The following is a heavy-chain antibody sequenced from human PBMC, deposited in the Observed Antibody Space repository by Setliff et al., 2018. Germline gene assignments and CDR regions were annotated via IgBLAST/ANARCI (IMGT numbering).Heavy chain of an antibody. J-gene: IGHJ6*03. V-gene: IGHV5-51*01. Sequence: GESLKISCKGSGNSFTNYWIGWVRQMPGKGLEWRGLIDPADSDTTYSPSFQGQVTISAAKSIGTAYLQSSSLKASDTAIYYGARRGWGSSSGDCYSPKGCYYYYMDVWGKGTTVTVSS. D-gene: IGHD2-21*02. CDR3: ARRGWGSSSGDCYSPKGCYYYYMDV. CDR2: IDPADSDT. CDR1: GNSFTNYW.